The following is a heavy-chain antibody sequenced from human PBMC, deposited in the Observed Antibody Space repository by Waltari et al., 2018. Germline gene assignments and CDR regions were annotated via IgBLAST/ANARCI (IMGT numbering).Heavy chain of an antibody. CDR2: IRSKAYGGTK. J-gene: IGHJ3*02. V-gene: IGHV3-49*03. D-gene: IGHD3-22*01. CDR3: TRDTSYYYDSSGQNDAFDI. Sequence: EVQLVESGGGLVQPGRSLRLSCTASGFTFGDYAMSWFRQAPGKGREWVGFIRSKAYGGTKEYSASVKGRFTISRDDSKSIAYLQMNSLKTEDTAVYYCTRDTSYYYDSSGQNDAFDIWGQGTMVTVSS. CDR1: GFTFGDYA.